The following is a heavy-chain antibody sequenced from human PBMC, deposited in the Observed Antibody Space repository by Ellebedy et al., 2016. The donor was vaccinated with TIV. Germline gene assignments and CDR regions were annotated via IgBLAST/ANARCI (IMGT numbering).Heavy chain of an antibody. J-gene: IGHJ4*02. V-gene: IGHV4-61*01. CDR2: IYYSGST. Sequence: SETLSLTCTVSGCSISSSSYYWSWIRQPPGKGLEWIGYIYYSGSTNYNPSLKSRVTISVDTSKNQFSLKLSSVTAADTAVYYCARPGYCSGGSCYKEYYFDYWGQGTLVTVSS. CDR3: ARPGYCSGGSCYKEYYFDY. D-gene: IGHD2-15*01. CDR1: GCSISSSSYY.